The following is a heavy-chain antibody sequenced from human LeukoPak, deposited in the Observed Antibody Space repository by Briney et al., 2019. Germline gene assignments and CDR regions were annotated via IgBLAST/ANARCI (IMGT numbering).Heavy chain of an antibody. D-gene: IGHD1-26*01. CDR2: ISSSSSTV. J-gene: IGHJ3*02. Sequence: GGSLRLSCAASGFTFSSYSMNWVRQAPGKGLEWVSYISSSSSTVYYADSVKGRFTISRDNAKNSLYLQMNSLRAEDTAVYYCARSPYSESYYGDAFDIWGQGTVVTVSS. CDR1: GFTFSSYS. V-gene: IGHV3-48*04. CDR3: ARSPYSESYYGDAFDI.